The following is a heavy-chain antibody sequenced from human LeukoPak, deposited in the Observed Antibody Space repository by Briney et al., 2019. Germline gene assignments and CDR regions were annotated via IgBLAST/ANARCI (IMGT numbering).Heavy chain of an antibody. J-gene: IGHJ4*02. D-gene: IGHD4-23*01. CDR3: ARPSSLYGGTSEDY. CDR2: IYPGDSDT. Sequence: PGESLKISRKGSGYSFTSYWIGWVRQMPGKGLEWMGIIYPGDSDTRYSPSLDGQVTISADKSVSTTYLQWSSLQASDTAMYYCARPSSLYGGTSEDYWGQGTLVTVSS. V-gene: IGHV5-51*01. CDR1: GYSFTSYW.